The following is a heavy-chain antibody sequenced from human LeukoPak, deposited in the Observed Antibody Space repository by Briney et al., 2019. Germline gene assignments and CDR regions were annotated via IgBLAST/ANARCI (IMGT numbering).Heavy chain of an antibody. J-gene: IGHJ3*02. CDR3: AKALRADYMSFDI. V-gene: IGHV3-23*01. D-gene: IGHD4/OR15-4a*01. CDR2: ISGSGGST. CDR1: GFTFSSYW. Sequence: GGSLRLSCAASGFTFSSYWMSWVRQAPGKGLEWVSDISGSGGSTYSADSVKGRFTISRDNSKNTLYLQINSLRAEDTAVYYCAKALRADYMSFDIWGQGTMVTVSS.